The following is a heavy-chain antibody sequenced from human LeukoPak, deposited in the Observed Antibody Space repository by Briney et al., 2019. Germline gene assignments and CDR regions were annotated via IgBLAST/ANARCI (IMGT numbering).Heavy chain of an antibody. CDR3: ARSRQASGLFNS. J-gene: IGHJ5*01. D-gene: IGHD3-10*01. CDR1: GGAITSGGYS. V-gene: IGHV4-30-2*01. Sequence: SETLSLTCTVSGGAITSGGYSWNWIRQPPGKGLEWIGCIYDRGPAYYNPSLKSRFTVSVDRPKNQFFLNVTSLTAADTAVYYCARSRQASGLFNSWGQGALVVVSS. CDR2: IYDRGPA.